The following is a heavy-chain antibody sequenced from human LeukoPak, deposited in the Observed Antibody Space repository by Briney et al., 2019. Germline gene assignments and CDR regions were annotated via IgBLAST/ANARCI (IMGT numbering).Heavy chain of an antibody. Sequence: SETLSLTCSVSGASIFYYYWNWIRQSPGKGLEWIGFTSSNGRTNSNPSLKSRVTMSVDSSKSQFSLKLTSVTAADTAVYYCARNFGEQWLVLQFFDYWGQGTLVTVSS. V-gene: IGHV4-59*12. CDR3: ARNFGEQWLVLQFFDY. D-gene: IGHD6-19*01. J-gene: IGHJ4*02. CDR2: TSSNGRT. CDR1: GASIFYYY.